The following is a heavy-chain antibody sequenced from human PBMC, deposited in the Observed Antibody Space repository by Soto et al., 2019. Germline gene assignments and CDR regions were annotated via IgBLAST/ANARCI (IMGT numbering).Heavy chain of an antibody. D-gene: IGHD3-10*01. CDR1: GGTFSSYA. J-gene: IGHJ6*02. CDR3: ARSCWFGETQGMGSDV. CDR2: IIPIFGTE. V-gene: IGHV1-69*12. Sequence: QVHLVQSGAEVKKAGSSVKVSCKASGGTFSSYAITWVRQAPGQGLEWMGVIIPIFGTEKYPQKFQDRVTLVADESTRTSYMELSSVRSEDTAVYYCARSCWFGETQGMGSDVWGPGPTVSVSS.